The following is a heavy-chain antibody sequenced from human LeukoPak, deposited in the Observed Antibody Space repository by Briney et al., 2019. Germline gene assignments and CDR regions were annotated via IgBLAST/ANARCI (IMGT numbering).Heavy chain of an antibody. CDR1: GFTFSSYR. Sequence: GGSLRLSCAASGFTFSSYRMNWVRQAPGKGLEWVSYISSSSSTIYYADSVKGRFTISRDNAKNSLYLQMNSLRAEDTAVYYCARLTPDTIFGVADDYWGQGTLVTVSS. CDR3: ARLTPDTIFGVADDY. J-gene: IGHJ4*02. D-gene: IGHD3-3*01. CDR2: ISSSSSTI. V-gene: IGHV3-48*01.